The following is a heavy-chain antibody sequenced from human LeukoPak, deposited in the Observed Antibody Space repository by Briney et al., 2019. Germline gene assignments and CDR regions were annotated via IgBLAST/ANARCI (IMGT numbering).Heavy chain of an antibody. CDR3: AKDGRNFYDSSGCFDS. Sequence: GGSLRLSCAASGFTFNNYAMSWVRQAPGKSLEWVSTISGSGVTTYYADSVKGRFTISRDNSKNTLYLQMNSLRAEDTAVYYCAKDGRNFYDSSGCFDSWGQGTPVTVSS. CDR2: ISGSGVTT. J-gene: IGHJ4*02. D-gene: IGHD3-22*01. CDR1: GFTFNNYA. V-gene: IGHV3-23*01.